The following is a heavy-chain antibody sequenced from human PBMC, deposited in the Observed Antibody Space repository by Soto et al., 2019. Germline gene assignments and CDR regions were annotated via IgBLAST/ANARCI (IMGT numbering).Heavy chain of an antibody. Sequence: QVQLQQWGAGLLKPSETLSLTCAVYGGSFSGYYWSWIRQPPGKGLEWIGEINHSGGTNYNPSLKSRVTISVDTSKNQFSLKLSSVTAADTAVYYCARARNCSSTSCYVDYWGQGTLVTVSS. D-gene: IGHD2-2*01. J-gene: IGHJ4*02. CDR2: INHSGGT. V-gene: IGHV4-34*01. CDR1: GGSFSGYY. CDR3: ARARNCSSTSCYVDY.